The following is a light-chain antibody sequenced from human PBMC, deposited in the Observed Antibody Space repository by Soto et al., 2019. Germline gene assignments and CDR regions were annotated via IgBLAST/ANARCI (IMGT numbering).Light chain of an antibody. V-gene: IGLV2-14*01. CDR3: SSYTSNSNPYV. CDR2: EVT. CDR1: SSDVGYDNY. Sequence: QSALTQPASVSGSPGQSITISCTGTSSDVGYDNYVSWFQQHPGKAPKLMISEVTNRPSGVSSRFSGSKSGNTASLTISGLQADDEADYYCSSYTSNSNPYVFGTGTKLTVL. J-gene: IGLJ1*01.